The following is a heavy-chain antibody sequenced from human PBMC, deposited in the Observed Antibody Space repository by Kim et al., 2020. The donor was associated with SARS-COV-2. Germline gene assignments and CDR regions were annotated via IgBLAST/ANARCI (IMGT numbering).Heavy chain of an antibody. CDR2: DT. J-gene: IGHJ4*02. V-gene: IGHV5-51*01. CDR3: ARGTGMVRD. Sequence: DTRFTPSFQGHVTISADKSISTAYLQWSSLKASDTAMYYCARGTGMVRDWGQGTLVTVSS. D-gene: IGHD5-18*01.